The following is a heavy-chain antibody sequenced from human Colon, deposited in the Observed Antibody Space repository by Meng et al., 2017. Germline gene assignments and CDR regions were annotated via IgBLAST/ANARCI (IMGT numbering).Heavy chain of an antibody. J-gene: IGHJ5*02. CDR2: ISGTGYET. Sequence: GESLKISCDSSGFTFRSYAMMWVRQAPGKGLEWISTISGTGYETYYADSVKGRFTISRDNSKNFLFLQMSSLRAEDTALYYCAKGVANGKVDWFDPWGQGTQVTVSS. CDR3: AKGVANGKVDWFDP. V-gene: IGHV3-23*01. D-gene: IGHD3-3*01. CDR1: GFTFRSYA.